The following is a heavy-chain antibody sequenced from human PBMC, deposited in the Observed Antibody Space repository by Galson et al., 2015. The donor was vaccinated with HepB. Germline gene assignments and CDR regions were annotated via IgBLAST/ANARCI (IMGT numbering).Heavy chain of an antibody. D-gene: IGHD5-18*01. J-gene: IGHJ6*02. CDR1: GFTFSSYG. CDR2: ISYDGSNK. Sequence: SLRLSCAASGFTFSSYGMHWVRQAPGKGLEWVAVISYDGSNKYYADSVKGRFTISRDNSKNTLYLQMNSLRAEDTAVYYCAKELTWIQLWLVADYGMDVWCQGTTVTVSS. CDR3: AKELTWIQLWLVADYGMDV. V-gene: IGHV3-30*18.